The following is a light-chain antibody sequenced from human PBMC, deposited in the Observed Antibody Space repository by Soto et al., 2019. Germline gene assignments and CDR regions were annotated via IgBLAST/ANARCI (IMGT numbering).Light chain of an antibody. J-gene: IGKJ1*01. Sequence: EIVLTQSPGTLSLSPGERATLSCRASQSVSASYVAWYQQKPGQGPRLLIYGASSRATGIPDRFSGSGSGTDFTLTISRLEPDDFALYCCQQYGGSAGTFGQGTKVEIK. CDR3: QQYGGSAGT. V-gene: IGKV3-20*01. CDR1: QSVSASY. CDR2: GAS.